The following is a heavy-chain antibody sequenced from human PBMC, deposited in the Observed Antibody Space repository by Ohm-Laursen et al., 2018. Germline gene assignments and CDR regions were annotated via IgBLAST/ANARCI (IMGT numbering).Heavy chain of an antibody. CDR3: ASATKYYDFWSGMNAFDI. CDR1: DGSISSYY. J-gene: IGHJ3*02. D-gene: IGHD3-3*01. V-gene: IGHV4-59*01. Sequence: SETLSLTCTVSDGSISSYYWSWIRQPPGKGLEWIGYIYYSGSTNYNPSLKSRVTISVDTSKNQFSLKLSSVTAADTAVYYCASATKYYDFWSGMNAFDIWGQGTMVTVSS. CDR2: IYYSGST.